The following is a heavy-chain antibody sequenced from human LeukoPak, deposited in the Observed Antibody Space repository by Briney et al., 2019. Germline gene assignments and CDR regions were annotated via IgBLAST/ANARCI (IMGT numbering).Heavy chain of an antibody. CDR3: ARHRWGVPFDY. Sequence: SETLSPTCTVSGGSISSYHWSWIRQPPGKGLEWIGYIYSSGSTNYNPSLKSRVTISVDTSKNQFSLKLSSVTAADTAVYYCARHRWGVPFDYWGQGTLVTVSS. V-gene: IGHV4-59*08. CDR1: GGSISSYH. J-gene: IGHJ4*02. CDR2: IYSSGST. D-gene: IGHD3-10*01.